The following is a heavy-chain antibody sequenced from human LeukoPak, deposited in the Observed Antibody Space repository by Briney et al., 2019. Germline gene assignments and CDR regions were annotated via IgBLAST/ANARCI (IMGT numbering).Heavy chain of an antibody. D-gene: IGHD5-18*01. J-gene: IGHJ4*02. CDR2: ISFDGDNE. Sequence: GGSLRLSCATSGFTFSNYAIHWVRQAPGKGLEWVADISFDGDNEYYADSVRGRFMIARDNSKNTVYLQMNSLTIEDTAVYYCASFERAYSYGPLVGYWGQGTLVTVSS. V-gene: IGHV3-30-3*01. CDR1: GFTFSNYA. CDR3: ASFERAYSYGPLVGY.